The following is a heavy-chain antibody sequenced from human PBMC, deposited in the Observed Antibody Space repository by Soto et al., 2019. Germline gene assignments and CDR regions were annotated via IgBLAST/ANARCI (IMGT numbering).Heavy chain of an antibody. CDR3: EKDKFAHTDY. J-gene: IGHJ4*02. CDR1: GFTFSSYA. V-gene: IGHV3-23*01. CDR2: ISGSGGST. Sequence: GVSLRLSCAASGFTFSSYAMSWVRQSPGKGLEWVSAISGSGGSTYYADSVKGRFTIYRDNSKNTLYLQMNSLRAEDTAVYYCEKDKFAHTDYWGQGNLVTTSS.